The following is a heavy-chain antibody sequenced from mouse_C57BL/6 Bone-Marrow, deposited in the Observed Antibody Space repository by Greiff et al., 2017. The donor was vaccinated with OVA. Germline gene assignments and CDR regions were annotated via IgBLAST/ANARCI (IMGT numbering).Heavy chain of an antibody. CDR3: ARASFYWYFDV. V-gene: IGHV1-63*01. Sequence: VKLVESGAELVRPGTSVKMSCKASGYTFTNYWIGWAKQRPGHGLEWIGDIYPGGGYTNYNEKFKGKATLTADKSSSTAYMQFSSLTSEDSAIYYCARASFYWYFDVWGTGTTVTVSS. J-gene: IGHJ1*03. CDR2: IYPGGGYT. CDR1: GYTFTNYW.